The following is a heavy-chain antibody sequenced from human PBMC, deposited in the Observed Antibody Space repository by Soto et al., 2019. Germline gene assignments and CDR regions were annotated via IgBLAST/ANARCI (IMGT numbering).Heavy chain of an antibody. J-gene: IGHJ5*02. Sequence: SETLSLTCTVSVGSISSGGYYWSWIRQHPGKGLEWIGYIYYSGSTYYNPSLKSRVTISVDTSKNQFSLKLSSVTAADTAVDYCARAAMEYWLDPWGQGKLVTGPS. CDR2: IYYSGST. V-gene: IGHV4-31*03. CDR1: VGSISSGGYY. CDR3: ARAAMEYWLDP. D-gene: IGHD2-2*01.